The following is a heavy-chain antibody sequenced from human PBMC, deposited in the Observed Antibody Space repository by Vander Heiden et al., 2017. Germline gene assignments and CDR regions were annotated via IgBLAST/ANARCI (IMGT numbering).Heavy chain of an antibody. Sequence: QVQLVESGGGVVQPGRSLRPSCAASGFTFSSYGMHWVRQAPGKGLEWVAVISYDGSNKYYADSVKGRFTISRDNSKNTLYLQMNSLRAEDTAVYYCAKGEGTYYDFWSGYCIDYWGQGTLVTVSS. CDR3: AKGEGTYYDFWSGYCIDY. J-gene: IGHJ4*02. V-gene: IGHV3-30*18. D-gene: IGHD3-3*01. CDR1: GFTFSSYG. CDR2: ISYDGSNK.